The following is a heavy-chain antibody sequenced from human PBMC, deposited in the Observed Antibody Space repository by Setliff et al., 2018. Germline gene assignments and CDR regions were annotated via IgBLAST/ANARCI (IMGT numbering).Heavy chain of an antibody. V-gene: IGHV2-70*04. D-gene: IGHD3-3*01. CDR3: ARSKGVAVIFDY. J-gene: IGHJ4*02. Sequence: SGPTLVNPTQPLTLTCTFSGFSLNTTGIRVNWIRQPPGKALEWIARVDWDDDKFYSPPLRTRLAISKDTSENQVVLTMTNMDPADTATYYCARSKGVAVIFDYWGQGTLVTVSS. CDR1: GFSLNTTGIR. CDR2: VDWDDDK.